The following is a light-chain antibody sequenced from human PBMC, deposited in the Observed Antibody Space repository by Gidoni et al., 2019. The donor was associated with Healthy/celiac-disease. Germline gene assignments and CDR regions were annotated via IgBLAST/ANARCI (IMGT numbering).Light chain of an antibody. CDR2: DAS. V-gene: IGKV1-33*01. Sequence: DIQMTQSPSSLSASVGDRVTITCQASQDISNYLNWYQQKPGQAPKPLIYDASNLEKGVPSRFSGSGSGTDFPFTISSLQPEDIATYYCQQYDNLPRTFGQGTKVEIK. J-gene: IGKJ1*01. CDR3: QQYDNLPRT. CDR1: QDISNY.